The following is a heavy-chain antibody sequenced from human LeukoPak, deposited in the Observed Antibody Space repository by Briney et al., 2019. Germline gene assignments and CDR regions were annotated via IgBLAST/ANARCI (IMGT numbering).Heavy chain of an antibody. D-gene: IGHD6-13*01. Sequence: SETLSLTCAVYGGSFSGYYWSWIRQPPGKGLEWIGEINHSGSTNYNPSLKSRVTISVDTSKNQFSLKLGSVTAADTAVYYCARGHVSSAAGTGWFDPWGQGTLVTVSS. V-gene: IGHV4-34*01. CDR3: ARGHVSSAAGTGWFDP. CDR1: GGSFSGYY. CDR2: INHSGST. J-gene: IGHJ5*02.